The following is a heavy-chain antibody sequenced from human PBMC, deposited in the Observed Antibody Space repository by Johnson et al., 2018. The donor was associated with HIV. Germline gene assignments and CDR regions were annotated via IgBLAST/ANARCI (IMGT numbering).Heavy chain of an antibody. CDR3: ARLSEHIVVVTAWADAFDI. D-gene: IGHD2-21*02. V-gene: IGHV3-15*01. J-gene: IGHJ3*02. CDR1: GFTFSNAW. CDR2: IKSKTDGGTT. Sequence: VQLVESGGGLVKPGGSLRLSCAASGFTFSNAWMSWVRQAPGKGLEWVGRIKSKTDGGTTDYAAPVKGRFTISRDNAKNSLYLQMNSLRAEDTAVYYCARLSEHIVVVTAWADAFDIWGQGTMVTVSS.